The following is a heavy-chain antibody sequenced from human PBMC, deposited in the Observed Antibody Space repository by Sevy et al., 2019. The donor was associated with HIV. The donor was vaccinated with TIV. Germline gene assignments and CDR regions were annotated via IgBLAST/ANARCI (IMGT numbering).Heavy chain of an antibody. Sequence: SETLSLTCSVSGGSISSYYCSWIRQSPGKGLEWIGYVYYSGNTNYNPSLKSRVTISIDTSKNQLSLKLRSVTAADTAVYYCARDPIAVAPYFDNWGQGTLVTVSS. V-gene: IGHV4-59*01. J-gene: IGHJ4*02. CDR2: VYYSGNT. CDR1: GGSISSYY. D-gene: IGHD6-19*01. CDR3: ARDPIAVAPYFDN.